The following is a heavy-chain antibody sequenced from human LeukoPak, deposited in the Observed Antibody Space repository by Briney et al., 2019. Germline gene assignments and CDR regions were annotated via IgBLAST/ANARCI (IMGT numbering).Heavy chain of an antibody. Sequence: GGSLRLSCAASGFTVSSNYMSWVRHAPGKGLGWVSVINSGGSTYYADSVKARFTISRDNSKDTLYIQMNSLRAEVTAVYYCAGPDSTVSSGYYYYYYGIDGWGQGTTVTVSS. D-gene: IGHD3-22*01. CDR2: INSGGST. V-gene: IGHV3-66*01. CDR3: AGPDSTVSSGYYYYYYGIDG. J-gene: IGHJ6*02. CDR1: GFTVSSNY.